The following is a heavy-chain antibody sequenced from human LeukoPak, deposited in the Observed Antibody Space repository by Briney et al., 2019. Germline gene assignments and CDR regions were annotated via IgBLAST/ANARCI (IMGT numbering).Heavy chain of an antibody. J-gene: IGHJ4*02. CDR2: INSNSGGT. CDR3: ARGSLVRYNWNYAAIDY. Sequence: ASVKVSCKASGYTFTGYYMHWVRQAPGQGLEWMGWINSNSGGTNYAQKFQGRVTMTRDTSISTAYMELSRLRSDDTAVYYCARGSLVRYNWNYAAIDYWGQGTLVTVSS. D-gene: IGHD1-7*01. V-gene: IGHV1-2*02. CDR1: GYTFTGYY.